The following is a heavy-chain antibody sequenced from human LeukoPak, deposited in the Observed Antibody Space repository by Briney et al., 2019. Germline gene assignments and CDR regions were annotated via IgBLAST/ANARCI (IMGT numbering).Heavy chain of an antibody. D-gene: IGHD2-2*01. CDR2: IYPGDSDT. J-gene: IGHJ5*02. CDR1: GYSFTSYW. Sequence: GDSLKISCKGSGYSFTSYWIGWVRQIPGKGLEWMGIIYPGDSDTRYSPSFQGQVTISADKSISTAYLQWSSLKASDTAMYYCARGPYCSSTSCYGVGWFDPWGQGTLVAVSS. CDR3: ARGPYCSSTSCYGVGWFDP. V-gene: IGHV5-51*01.